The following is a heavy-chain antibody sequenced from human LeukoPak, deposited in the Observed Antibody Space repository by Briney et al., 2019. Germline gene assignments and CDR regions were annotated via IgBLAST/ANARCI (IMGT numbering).Heavy chain of an antibody. J-gene: IGHJ4*02. Sequence: GGSLRLPCATSGFTFSNYAVSWVRQAAGQGLEWVYSISGSGGTTYYADSVKGRFTISRDNSKNTLYLQMNSLRAEDTAVYYCAKDPYRASSGLVDYWGQGTLVTVSS. CDR2: ISGSGGTT. D-gene: IGHD5-12*01. CDR3: AKDPYRASSGLVDY. V-gene: IGHV3-23*01. CDR1: GFTFSNYA.